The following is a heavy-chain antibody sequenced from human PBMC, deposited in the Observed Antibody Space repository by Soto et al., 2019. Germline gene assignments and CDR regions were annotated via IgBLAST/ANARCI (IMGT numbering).Heavy chain of an antibody. CDR1: GYTFTGYY. CDR3: AREGSISSSSTYYYYLDV. D-gene: IGHD6-6*01. J-gene: IGHJ6*03. CDR2: INPNSGGT. Sequence: GASVKVSCKASGYTFTGYYMHWVLQAPGQRLEWMGWINPNSGGTNYAQKFQGWVTMTRDTSISTAYMELSRLRSDDTAVYYCAREGSISSSSTYYYYLDVWGKGTTVTVSS. V-gene: IGHV1-2*04.